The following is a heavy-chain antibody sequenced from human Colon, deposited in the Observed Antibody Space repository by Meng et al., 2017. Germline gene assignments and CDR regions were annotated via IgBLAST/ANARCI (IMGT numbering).Heavy chain of an antibody. J-gene: IGHJ4*02. CDR3: AKGSVSSGTYYFDY. CDR1: GFTFSSYA. D-gene: IGHD5/OR15-5a*01. CDR2: ISAGGGVT. V-gene: IGHV3-23*01. Sequence: GASLKISCAASGFTFSSYAMSWVRQAPGKGLEWVSAISAGGGVTYYAESVKGRFTISRDNSENTVSLQMNSLRAEDTAVYYCAKGSVSSGTYYFDYWGQGTLVTVSS.